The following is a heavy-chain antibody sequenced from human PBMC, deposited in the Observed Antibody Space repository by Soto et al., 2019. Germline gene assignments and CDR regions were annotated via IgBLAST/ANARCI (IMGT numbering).Heavy chain of an antibody. D-gene: IGHD6-13*01. J-gene: IGHJ3*02. CDR3: AKPQYPGIAAAGNGYAFDI. CDR2: IYPGDSDT. V-gene: IGHV5-51*01. Sequence: PGESLKISCKGSGYSFTSYWIGWVRQMPGKGLEWRGIIYPGDSDTRYSPSFQGQVTISADKSISTAYLQWSSLKASDTAMYYCAKPQYPGIAAAGNGYAFDIWGQGTTVTVSS. CDR1: GYSFTSYW.